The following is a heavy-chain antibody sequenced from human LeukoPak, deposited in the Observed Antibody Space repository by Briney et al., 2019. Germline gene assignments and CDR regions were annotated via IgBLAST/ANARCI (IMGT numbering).Heavy chain of an antibody. Sequence: GGSLRLSCAASGFTFSSYWLHWVRQAPGKGLVWVSRVSTDGNIISYADSVKGRFTISRDNAKNTVYLQMNSLRAEDTAVYYCVRDRTTVTLFDSWGKGTLGTVSS. J-gene: IGHJ4*02. CDR2: VSTDGNII. V-gene: IGHV3-74*01. D-gene: IGHD4-17*01. CDR3: VRDRTTVTLFDS. CDR1: GFTFSSYW.